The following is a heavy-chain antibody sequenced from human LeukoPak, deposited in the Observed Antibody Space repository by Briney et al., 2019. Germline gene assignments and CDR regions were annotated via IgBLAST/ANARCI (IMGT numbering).Heavy chain of an antibody. CDR2: IYYSGST. Sequence: SETLSLTCTVSGGSISSSSYYWGWIRQPPGKGLEWIGSIYYSGSTYYNPSLKSRVTISVDTSKNQFSLELSSVTAADTAVYYCASRRYSGSYYFDYWGQGTLVTVSS. V-gene: IGHV4-39*01. CDR1: GGSISSSSYY. J-gene: IGHJ4*02. CDR3: ASRRYSGSYYFDY. D-gene: IGHD1-26*01.